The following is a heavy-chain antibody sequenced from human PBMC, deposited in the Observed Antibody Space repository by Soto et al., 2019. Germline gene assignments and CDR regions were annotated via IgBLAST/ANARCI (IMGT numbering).Heavy chain of an antibody. CDR2: VNPILSMS. Sequence: QVQLVQSGAEVKRPGSSVKVSCKASGDTFSFYSINWGRQAPVQGLEWMGRVNPILSMSNYAQRFQGRVTMTADKSTSTAYMELSGLRSEDTAMYYCATSYGSGYRAFDYWGQGALVTVSS. V-gene: IGHV1-69*04. CDR3: ATSYGSGYRAFDY. J-gene: IGHJ4*02. D-gene: IGHD3-10*01. CDR1: GDTFSFYS.